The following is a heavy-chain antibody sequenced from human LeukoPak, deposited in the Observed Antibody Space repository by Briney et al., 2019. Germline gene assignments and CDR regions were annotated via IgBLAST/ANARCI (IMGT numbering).Heavy chain of an antibody. CDR2: MNPNSGNT. J-gene: IGHJ4*02. Sequence: ASVKVSCKASGYTLTSYDVSWVRQATGQGLEWMGWMNPNSGNTGYAQKFQGRVTMTRNTSISTAYMELSSLRSEDTAVYYCASTRHYYGSGSYYRPFDYWGQGTLVTVSS. CDR1: GYTLTSYD. V-gene: IGHV1-8*01. CDR3: ASTRHYYGSGSYYRPFDY. D-gene: IGHD3-10*01.